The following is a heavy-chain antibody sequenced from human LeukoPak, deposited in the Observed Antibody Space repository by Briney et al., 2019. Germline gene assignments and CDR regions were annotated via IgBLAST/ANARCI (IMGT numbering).Heavy chain of an antibody. D-gene: IGHD3-3*01. CDR2: IRYDGSNK. J-gene: IGHJ4*02. CDR1: GFTFSSYG. CDR3: AKDGGILEWLLLYYFDY. V-gene: IGHV3-30*02. Sequence: PGGSLRLSCAASGFTFSSYGMHWVRQAPGKGLEWVAFIRYDGSNKYYADSVKGRFTISRDNSKNTLYPQMNSLRAEDTAVYYCAKDGGILEWLLLYYFDYWGQGTLVTVSS.